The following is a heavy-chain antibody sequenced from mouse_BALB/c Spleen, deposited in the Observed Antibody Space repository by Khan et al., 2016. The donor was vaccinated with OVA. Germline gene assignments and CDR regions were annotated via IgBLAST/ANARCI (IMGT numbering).Heavy chain of an antibody. J-gene: IGHJ3*01. CDR1: GHTFSSYW. Sequence: QIQLVQSGAELMKPGASVKIPCKATGHTFSSYWMDWVKQRPGHGLEWIGEILPGSGSTKYNEKFKGKATFTADTSSNTAYMQLSSLTSEDSAVYYCARVEAIYDGYYHCSWFAYWGQGTLVTVSA. V-gene: IGHV1-9*01. D-gene: IGHD2-3*01. CDR2: ILPGSGST. CDR3: ARVEAIYDGYYHCSWFAY.